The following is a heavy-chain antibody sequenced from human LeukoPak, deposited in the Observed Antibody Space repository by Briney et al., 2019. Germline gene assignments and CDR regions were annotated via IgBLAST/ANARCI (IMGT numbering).Heavy chain of an antibody. Sequence: SETLSLTCTFSGGSISSYYWSWIRQPAGKGLEWIGRIHSSGSTNYNPSLKSRVTMSVDTSKNQFSLKLSSVTAADTAVYYCARLLYDYSGDSHAFDIWGQGTMVTVSS. CDR1: GGSISSYY. CDR2: IHSSGST. CDR3: ARLLYDYSGDSHAFDI. V-gene: IGHV4-4*07. J-gene: IGHJ3*02. D-gene: IGHD4-23*01.